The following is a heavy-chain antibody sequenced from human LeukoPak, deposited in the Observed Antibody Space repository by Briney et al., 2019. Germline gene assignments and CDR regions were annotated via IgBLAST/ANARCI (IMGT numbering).Heavy chain of an antibody. CDR2: IYYSGST. V-gene: IGHV4-39*01. J-gene: IGHJ4*02. CDR1: CGYISSSSYY. Sequence: KSSETLSLTCTVSCGYISSSSYYWGWIRQPPGKGLEWIGGIYYSGSTYYNPSLKSRVTISVDTSKNQFSLKLSSVTAADTAVYYCARHKQWLVGGPDYWGQGTLVTVSS. CDR3: ARHKQWLVGGPDY. D-gene: IGHD6-19*01.